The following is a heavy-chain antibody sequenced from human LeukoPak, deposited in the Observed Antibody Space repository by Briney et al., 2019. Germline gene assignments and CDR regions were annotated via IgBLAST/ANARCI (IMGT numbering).Heavy chain of an antibody. Sequence: GESLKISCKASGYSFTSYWIGWVRQMPGKGLEWMGIVYPDDSDTRYSPSFQGQVTISADKSISTAYLQWSSLKASDTAMYYCARSNWNDGFDYWGQGTLVTVSS. D-gene: IGHD1-20*01. J-gene: IGHJ4*02. CDR1: GYSFTSYW. V-gene: IGHV5-51*01. CDR2: VYPDDSDT. CDR3: ARSNWNDGFDY.